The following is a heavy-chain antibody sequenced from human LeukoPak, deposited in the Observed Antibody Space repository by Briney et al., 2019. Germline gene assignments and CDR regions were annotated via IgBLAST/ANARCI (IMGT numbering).Heavy chain of an antibody. Sequence: PSETLSLTCSVSGYFISSGYFWGWIRQPPGKGLEWIGSIHHSGSTYYNPSLKSRVTISLDTSKNQFSLKLSSVTAADTAVYYCARNYYDTSALGAFDIWGQGTMVTVSS. V-gene: IGHV4-38-2*02. D-gene: IGHD3-22*01. CDR1: GYFISSGYF. CDR3: ARNYYDTSALGAFDI. J-gene: IGHJ3*02. CDR2: IHHSGST.